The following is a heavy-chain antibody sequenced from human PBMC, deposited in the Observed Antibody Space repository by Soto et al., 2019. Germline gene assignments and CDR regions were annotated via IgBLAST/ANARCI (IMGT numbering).Heavy chain of an antibody. D-gene: IGHD1-20*01. J-gene: IGHJ5*02. V-gene: IGHV1-8*01. Sequence: QVQLVQSGAEVKKPGASVKVSCKASGYSFSDYDINWVRQATGQGPEWMGWMNPNSGNTGYAQKFQGSATITRNSSINAAYMELSSLGSEDTAVYYCARDNRYNWNDEGWFDPWGQGTLVTVSS. CDR1: GYSFSDYD. CDR2: MNPNSGNT. CDR3: ARDNRYNWNDEGWFDP.